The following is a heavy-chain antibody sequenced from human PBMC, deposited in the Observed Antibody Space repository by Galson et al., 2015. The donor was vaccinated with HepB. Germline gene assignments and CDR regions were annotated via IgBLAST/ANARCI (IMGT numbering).Heavy chain of an antibody. J-gene: IGHJ4*02. Sequence: TLSLTCTVSGGSISSYYWSWIRQPPGKGLEWIGYIYYSGSTNYNPSLKSRVTISVDTSKNQFSLKLSSVTAADTAVYYCARGGYSYGWRGYADWGQGTLVTVSS. D-gene: IGHD5-18*01. CDR3: ARGGYSYGWRGYAD. V-gene: IGHV4-59*01. CDR1: GGSISSYY. CDR2: IYYSGST.